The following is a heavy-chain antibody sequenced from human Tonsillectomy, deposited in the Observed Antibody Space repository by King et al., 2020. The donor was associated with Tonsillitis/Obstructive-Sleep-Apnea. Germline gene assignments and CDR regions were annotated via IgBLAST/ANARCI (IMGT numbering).Heavy chain of an antibody. Sequence: VQLVESGGGLVQPGGSLKLSCAASGFTFSSYAMSWVRKAPGKGLEWVSAISGSGGSTYYAASVKGRFTISRDNSKNTLYLQMNSLRAEDTAVYYCAKVWAKGSYCGGDCFLDYWGQGTLVTVSS. J-gene: IGHJ4*02. CDR1: GFTFSSYA. CDR3: AKVWAKGSYCGGDCFLDY. CDR2: ISGSGGST. V-gene: IGHV3-23*04. D-gene: IGHD2-21*01.